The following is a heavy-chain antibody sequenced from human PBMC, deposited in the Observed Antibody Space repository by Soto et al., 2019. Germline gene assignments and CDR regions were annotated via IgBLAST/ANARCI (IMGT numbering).Heavy chain of an antibody. D-gene: IGHD3-22*01. CDR1: GGTFSSYT. V-gene: IGHV1-69*04. CDR2: IIPILGIA. J-gene: IGHJ5*02. Sequence: ASVKVSCKASGGTFSSYTISWVRQAPGQGLEWMGRIIPILGIANYAQKFQGRVTITADKSTSTAYMELSSLRSEDTAVYYCAREYYYDSSDYYYNWFDTWGQRTPVTVPS. CDR3: AREYYYDSSDYYYNWFDT.